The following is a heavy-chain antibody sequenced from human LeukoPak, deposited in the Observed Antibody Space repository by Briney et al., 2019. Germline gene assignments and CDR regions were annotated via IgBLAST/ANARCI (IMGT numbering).Heavy chain of an antibody. CDR2: INPSDGST. CDR3: ARPRDYGDYDAFDI. J-gene: IGHJ3*02. D-gene: IGHD4-17*01. Sequence: ASVKVSCKASGYTFTNYYMNWVRQASGEGLEGMGLINPSDGSTNYAQKFQGRVTMTRDTSTSTIYMELSSLRSEDTAVYYCARPRDYGDYDAFDIWGQGTMVTVSS. CDR1: GYTFTNYY. V-gene: IGHV1-46*01.